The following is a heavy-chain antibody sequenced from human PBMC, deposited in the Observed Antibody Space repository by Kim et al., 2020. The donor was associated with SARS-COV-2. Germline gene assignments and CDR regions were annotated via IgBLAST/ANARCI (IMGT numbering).Heavy chain of an antibody. Sequence: NYNPSPKSRVHISVDTSKNQFSLKLSSVTAADTAVYYCAREGIAATIDYWGQGTLVTVSS. CDR3: AREGIAATIDY. D-gene: IGHD6-13*01. J-gene: IGHJ4*02. V-gene: IGHV4-59*01.